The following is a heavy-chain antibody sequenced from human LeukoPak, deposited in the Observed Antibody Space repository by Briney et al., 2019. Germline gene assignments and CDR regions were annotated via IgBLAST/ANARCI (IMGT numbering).Heavy chain of an antibody. V-gene: IGHV3-53*01. CDR2: ISSAGPT. CDR3: ARRILYSGMDV. D-gene: IGHD2-21*01. Sequence: GGSLRLSCAAPGFSVSSNHMIWVRQAPGKGLEWVSAISSAGPTYYAESVKGRFTISRDNSENTVHLQMNSLRAEDTAVYYCARRILYSGMDVWGQGTTVTASS. J-gene: IGHJ6*02. CDR1: GFSVSSNH.